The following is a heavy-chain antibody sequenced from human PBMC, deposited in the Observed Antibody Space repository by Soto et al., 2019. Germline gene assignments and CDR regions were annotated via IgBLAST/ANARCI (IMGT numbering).Heavy chain of an antibody. CDR2: ISSSSSTI. J-gene: IGHJ6*03. CDR3: AREDLVVYISSWDDYYYYMAG. CDR1: GFTFSSYS. V-gene: IGHV3-48*01. Sequence: SLRLSCAASGFTFSSYSMNWVRQAPGKGLEWVSYISSSSSTIYYADSVKGRFTISRDNAKNSLYLQMNSLRAEDTAVYYCAREDLVVYISSWDDYYYYMAGWGKGTTVTVAS. D-gene: IGHD6-13*01.